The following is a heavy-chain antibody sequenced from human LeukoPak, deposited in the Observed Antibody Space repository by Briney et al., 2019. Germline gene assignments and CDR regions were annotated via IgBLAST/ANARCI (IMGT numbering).Heavy chain of an antibody. CDR3: AREVRGYYFDY. Sequence: GGSLRLSCAASGFIVSSNYMSWVHQAPGKGLEWVSVISSGGNTYYADSVKGRFTTSRDIPKNTLYLQMNGLRAEDTAVYYCAREVRGYYFDYWGQGTLVTVSS. CDR1: GFIVSSNY. CDR2: ISSGGNT. D-gene: IGHD3-22*01. J-gene: IGHJ4*02. V-gene: IGHV3-53*01.